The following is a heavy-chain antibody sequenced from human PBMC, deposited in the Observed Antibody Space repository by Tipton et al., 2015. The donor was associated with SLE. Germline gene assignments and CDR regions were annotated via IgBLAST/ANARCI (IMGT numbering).Heavy chain of an antibody. J-gene: IGHJ4*02. Sequence: TLSLTCTVSGGSISNYYWSWIRQPPGKGLEWIGYVFDTGSTRYNPSLRSRVTISLNKSKNQFSLRLTSVTAADTAVYFCARVTHSCSGGSCYGFYFEYWGQGILVTVSS. D-gene: IGHD2-15*01. CDR2: VFDTGST. CDR1: GGSISNYY. V-gene: IGHV4-59*01. CDR3: ARVTHSCSGGSCYGFYFEY.